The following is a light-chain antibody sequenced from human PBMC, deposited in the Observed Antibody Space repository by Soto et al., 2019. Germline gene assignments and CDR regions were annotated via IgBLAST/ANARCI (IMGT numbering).Light chain of an antibody. CDR2: LDSDGSH. J-gene: IGLJ2*01. Sequence: QPVLTQSPSASASLGASGTLTCTLSSGHSSYAIAWHQQQPEKGPRYLMKLDSDGSHTKGDAIPDRVSGSSSGAERYLTISCLQSEDEAYYCCQTWGTGIHVVFGGGTEFTVL. CDR3: QTWGTGIHVV. V-gene: IGLV4-69*01. CDR1: SGHSSYA.